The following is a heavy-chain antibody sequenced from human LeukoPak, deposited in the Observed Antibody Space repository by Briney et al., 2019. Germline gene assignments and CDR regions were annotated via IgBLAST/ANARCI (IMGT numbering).Heavy chain of an antibody. CDR2: IYYSGST. J-gene: IGHJ4*02. Sequence: PSETLSLTCTVSGGSISSFYWSWIRQPPGKGLEWIGYIYYSGSTNYNPSLKSRVTISVDTSKNQFSLKLSSVTAADTAVYYCARLTDQGDVVADWGQGTPVTVSS. D-gene: IGHD2-2*01. V-gene: IGHV4-59*08. CDR3: ARLTDQGDVVAD. CDR1: GGSISSFY.